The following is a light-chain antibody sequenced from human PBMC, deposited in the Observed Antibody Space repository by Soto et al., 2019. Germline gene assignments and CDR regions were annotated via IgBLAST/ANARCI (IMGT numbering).Light chain of an antibody. V-gene: IGKV3D-15*01. CDR2: GAS. CDR1: QTVAKN. J-gene: IGKJ3*01. CDR3: QQYNTWPPPSGS. Sequence: EIVMTQSPAILSVSPGERATLSCRASQTVAKNLAWYQQKPGQPPRLLIYGASTRATGVPARFSGSGSGTEFTLTISSLQSEDFAIYYCQQYNTWPPPSGSVGPGTKVDIK.